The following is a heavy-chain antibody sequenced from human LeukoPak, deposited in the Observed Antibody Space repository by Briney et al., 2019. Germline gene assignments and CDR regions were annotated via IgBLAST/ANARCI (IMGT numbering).Heavy chain of an antibody. CDR3: ARVQGGATSY. CDR2: IYYSGST. J-gene: IGHJ4*02. D-gene: IGHD1-26*01. V-gene: IGHV4-39*01. Sequence: SETLSLTCTVSGGSISSSSYYWGWIRQPPGKGLEWIGSIYYSGSTYYNPSLKSRVTISVDTSKNRFSLKLNSVTAADTAVYYCARVQGGATSYWGQGTLVTVSS. CDR1: GGSISSSSYY.